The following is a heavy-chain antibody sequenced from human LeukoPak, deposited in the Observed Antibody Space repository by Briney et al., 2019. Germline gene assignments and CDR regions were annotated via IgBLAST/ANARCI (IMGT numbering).Heavy chain of an antibody. Sequence: GGSLRLSRAASGFTFSSYGLSWVRQAPGKGLEWVSSISSGSTYISYADSLKGRFTISRDNAKNSLYLQMNSLRAEDTAVYYCARGGSSGPYYFDYWGQGTLVTVSS. V-gene: IGHV3-21*01. CDR1: GFTFSSYG. CDR3: ARGGSSGPYYFDY. D-gene: IGHD3-22*01. J-gene: IGHJ4*02. CDR2: ISSGSTYI.